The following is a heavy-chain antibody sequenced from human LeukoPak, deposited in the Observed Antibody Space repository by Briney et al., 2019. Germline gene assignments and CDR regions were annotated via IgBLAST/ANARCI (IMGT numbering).Heavy chain of an antibody. V-gene: IGHV1-24*01. Sequence: GASVKVSCKVSGYTLTELSMHWVRQAPGKGLEWMGGFDLEDGEIMYAQKFQGRVTMTEDTSTDTTYMELSGLRSEDTAVYYCATPSPEFLEWNHYYGMDVWGQGTTVTVSS. CDR3: ATPSPEFLEWNHYYGMDV. D-gene: IGHD3-3*01. CDR1: GYTLTELS. CDR2: FDLEDGEI. J-gene: IGHJ6*02.